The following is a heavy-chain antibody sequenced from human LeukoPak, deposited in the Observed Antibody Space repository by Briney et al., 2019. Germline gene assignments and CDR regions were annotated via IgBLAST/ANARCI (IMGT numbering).Heavy chain of an antibody. CDR1: GGSISSYY. CDR3: ASAYSASYPFDY. D-gene: IGHD1-26*01. CDR2: IYYSGST. V-gene: IGHV4-59*01. J-gene: IGHJ4*02. Sequence: SETLSLTCNVSGGSISSYYWGWIRQPPGQGLEWIGSIYYSGSTNYNPSLESRVTISVDSSKNQFSLKLNSVTAADTAVYYCASAYSASYPFDYWGQGSLVTVSS.